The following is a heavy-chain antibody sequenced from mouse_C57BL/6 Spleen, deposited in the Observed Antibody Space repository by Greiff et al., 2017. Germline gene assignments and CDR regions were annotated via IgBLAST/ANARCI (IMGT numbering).Heavy chain of an antibody. J-gene: IGHJ1*03. D-gene: IGHD1-2*01. Sequence: EVKLQESGPELVKPGASVKISCKASGYSFTGYYMNWVKQSPEKSLEWIGEINPSTGGTTYNQKFKAKATLTVDKSSSTAYMQLKSLTSEDSAVYYCARGEGGLLRLRYFDVWGTGTTVTVSS. CDR3: ARGEGGLLRLRYFDV. CDR1: GYSFTGYY. V-gene: IGHV1-42*01. CDR2: INPSTGGT.